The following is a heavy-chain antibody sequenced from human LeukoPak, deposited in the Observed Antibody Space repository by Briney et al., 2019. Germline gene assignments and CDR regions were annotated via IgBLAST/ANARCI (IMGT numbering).Heavy chain of an antibody. V-gene: IGHV3-7*01. CDR2: IKQDGSEK. Sequence: HPGGSLRLSCAASGFTFSSYWMSWVRQAPGKGLERVANIKQDGSEKYYVDSVKGRFTISRDNAKNSLYLQMNSLRAEDTAVYYCAREDLEITAMVDYWGQGTLVTVSS. J-gene: IGHJ4*02. D-gene: IGHD5-18*01. CDR3: AREDLEITAMVDY. CDR1: GFTFSSYW.